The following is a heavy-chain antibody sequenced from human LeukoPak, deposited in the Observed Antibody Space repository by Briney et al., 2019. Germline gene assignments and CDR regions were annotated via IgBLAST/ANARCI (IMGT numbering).Heavy chain of an antibody. J-gene: IGHJ4*02. V-gene: IGHV4-38-2*02. CDR1: GYSISSGYY. D-gene: IGHD3-10*01. CDR2: IYHSGST. CDR3: ANFYYGPDY. Sequence: SETLSLTCTVSGYSISSGYYWGWIRQPPGKGLEWIGSIYHSGSTYYNPSLKSRVTISGDTSKNQFSLKLSSVTAADTAVYYCANFYYGPDYWGQGTLVTVSS.